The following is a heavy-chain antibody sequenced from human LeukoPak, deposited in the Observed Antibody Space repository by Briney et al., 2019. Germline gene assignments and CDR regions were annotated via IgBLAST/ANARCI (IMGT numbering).Heavy chain of an antibody. V-gene: IGHV3-21*01. D-gene: IGHD2-8*01. Sequence: GGSLRLSCAASGFTFNRYIMNWVRQAPGKGLEWVSSISSTGNSIYYADSVKGRFTVSRDNAKNSLYLQMNSLRAVDTAVYYCAKNGGLLPYYYFDYWGQGTLVTVSS. CDR2: ISSTGNSI. CDR1: GFTFNRYI. J-gene: IGHJ4*02. CDR3: AKNGGLLPYYYFDY.